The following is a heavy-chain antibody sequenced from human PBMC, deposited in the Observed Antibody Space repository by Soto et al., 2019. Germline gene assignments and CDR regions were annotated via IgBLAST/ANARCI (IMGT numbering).Heavy chain of an antibody. V-gene: IGHV4-28*01. CDR2: INHSGST. D-gene: IGHD3-10*01. J-gene: IGHJ6*02. Sequence: SETLSLTCAVSDYPVSSRSWWGWIRQPPGKGLEWIGEINHSGSTNYNPSLKSRVTISVDTSKNQFSLKLSSVTAADTAVYYCARTIRGVIPYYYYYGMDVWGQGTTVTVSS. CDR1: DYPVSSRSW. CDR3: ARTIRGVIPYYYYYGMDV.